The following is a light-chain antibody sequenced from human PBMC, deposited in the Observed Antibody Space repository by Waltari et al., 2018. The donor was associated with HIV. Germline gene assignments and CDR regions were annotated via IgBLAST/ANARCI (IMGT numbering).Light chain of an antibody. CDR1: SSNIGNNA. CDR2: YYG. CDR3: AAWDDSLNGVV. J-gene: IGLJ2*01. Sequence: QSVLTQPPSVSGAPRQRVTISCSGISSNIGNNAVNWYQQLPGTAPKLLVYYYGLLPSRVSDRFSGSRSGTSASLAISGLQSEDEADYYCAAWDDSLNGVVFGGGTKLTVL. V-gene: IGLV1-36*01.